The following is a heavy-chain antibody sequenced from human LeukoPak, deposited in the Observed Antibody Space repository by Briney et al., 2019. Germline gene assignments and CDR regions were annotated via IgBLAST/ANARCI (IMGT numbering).Heavy chain of an antibody. CDR1: GGSISSYY. D-gene: IGHD6-19*01. CDR3: ARWSVGSSGWYSWFDP. J-gene: IGHJ5*02. Sequence: SETLSLTCTVSGGSISSYYWSWIRQPAGKGLEWIGRIYTSGSTNYNPSLKSRVTMSVDTSTSQFSLKLSSVTAADTAVYYCARWSVGSSGWYSWFDPWGQGTLVTVSS. CDR2: IYTSGST. V-gene: IGHV4-4*07.